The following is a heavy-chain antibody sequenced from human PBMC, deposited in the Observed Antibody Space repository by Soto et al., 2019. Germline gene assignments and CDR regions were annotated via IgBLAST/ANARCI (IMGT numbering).Heavy chain of an antibody. CDR1: GYTLTELS. V-gene: IGHV1-24*01. D-gene: IGHD6-6*01. Sequence: ASVKVSCKVSGYTLTELSMHWVRQAPGKGLEWMGGFDPEDGETIYAQKFQGRVTMTEDTSTDTAYMELSSVTAADTAVFYCARHRARNWFDPWGQGTLVTVSS. CDR2: FDPEDGET. J-gene: IGHJ5*02. CDR3: ARHRARNWFDP.